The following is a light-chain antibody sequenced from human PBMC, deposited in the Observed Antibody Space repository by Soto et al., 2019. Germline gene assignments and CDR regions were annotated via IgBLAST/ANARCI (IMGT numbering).Light chain of an antibody. J-gene: IGLJ2*01. CDR2: END. CDR3: GTWDNGLSAVV. Sequence: QSVLTQPPSVSAAPGQKITISCSGSDSNIWYNSVSWYQQLPGTAPKLLISENDERPSDLPDRFSASKSGTSATLGITGLQTGDEATYFCGTWDNGLSAVVFGGGTKPTVL. CDR1: DSNIWYNS. V-gene: IGLV1-51*02.